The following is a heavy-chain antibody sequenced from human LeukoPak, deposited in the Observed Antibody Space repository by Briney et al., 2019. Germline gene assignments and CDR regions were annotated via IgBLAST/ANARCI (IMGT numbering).Heavy chain of an antibody. J-gene: IGHJ5*02. V-gene: IGHV3-33*01. CDR1: GFTFSSYG. CDR3: ARDHSAAAVPEDWFDP. CDR2: IWYDGSNK. D-gene: IGHD6-13*01. Sequence: GSLRLSCAASGFTFSSYGMHWVRQAPGKGLEWVAVIWYDGSNKYYADSVKGRFTISRDNSKNTLYLQMNSLRAEDTAVYYCARDHSAAAVPEDWFDPWGQGTLVTVSS.